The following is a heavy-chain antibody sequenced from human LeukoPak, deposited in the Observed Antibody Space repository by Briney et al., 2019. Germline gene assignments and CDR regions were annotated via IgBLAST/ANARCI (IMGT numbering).Heavy chain of an antibody. D-gene: IGHD6-19*01. CDR2: INPNTGGT. V-gene: IGHV1-2*02. J-gene: IGHJ3*02. Sequence: ASVKVSCKSSGYTFTAYYMRWVRQAPGQGLEWMGWINPNTGGTISAQKFQGRVTMTSDTSISTAYMEVSRLRSDDTAVYYCARDQRYIAVAGYDAFDIWGQGTMVTVSS. CDR3: ARDQRYIAVAGYDAFDI. CDR1: GYTFTAYY.